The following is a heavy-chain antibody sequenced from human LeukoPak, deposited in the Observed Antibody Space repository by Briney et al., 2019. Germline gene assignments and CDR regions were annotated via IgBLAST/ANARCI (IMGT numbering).Heavy chain of an antibody. J-gene: IGHJ4*02. D-gene: IGHD2-21*02. V-gene: IGHV4-4*07. CDR1: GGSIINYY. CDR2: IYAGRNT. Sequence: PSETLSLTCTVSGGSIINYYWSWIRQPAGKGLEWIGRIYAGRNTDHNPSLKSRVTMSLDSSKNEFSLRLTSVTAADTAVYYCAREHKDYDGDGYYYGYWGQGTLVTVSS. CDR3: AREHKDYDGDGYYYGY.